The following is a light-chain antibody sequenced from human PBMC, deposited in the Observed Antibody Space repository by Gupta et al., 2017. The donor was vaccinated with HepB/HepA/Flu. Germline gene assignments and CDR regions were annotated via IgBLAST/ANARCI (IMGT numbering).Light chain of an antibody. V-gene: IGKV1-33*01. J-gene: IGKJ4*01. CDR3: QHDHNLPIT. Sequence: DIEMTQSPSSLTASIRDRVTITCKASEDISYFLNWYQQKPGKAPKLLIYDAVGLETGVSSRFSGSGAGTEFTFNISSLQPEDFGTYFCQHDHNLPITFGRGTKVEIK. CDR2: DAV. CDR1: EDISYF.